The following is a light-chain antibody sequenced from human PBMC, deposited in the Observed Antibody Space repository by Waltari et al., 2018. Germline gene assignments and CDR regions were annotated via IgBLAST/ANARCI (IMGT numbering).Light chain of an antibody. V-gene: IGKV4-1*01. J-gene: IGKJ1*01. CDR1: QSVLYSSNNKNY. CDR3: QQYYSTPWT. Sequence: DIVMTQSPDSLAVSLGERATINCKSSQSVLYSSNNKNYLAWYQQKPGQPPKLLIYWASTRESGVPGRFSGSGSGTDVTLTISSLQAEDVAVYYCQQYYSTPWTFGQGTKVEIK. CDR2: WAS.